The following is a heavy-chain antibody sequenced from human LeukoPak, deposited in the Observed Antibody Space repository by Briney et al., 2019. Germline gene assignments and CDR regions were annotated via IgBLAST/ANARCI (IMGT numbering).Heavy chain of an antibody. Sequence: GGSLRLSCAASGFTFSSYAMSWVRQAPGKGLEWVSAISGSGGSTYYADSVKGRFTISRDNSKNTVYLQMNSLRPEDTAMYHCAKEYSGSFEYWGQGTLVIVSS. CDR1: GFTFSSYA. D-gene: IGHD1-26*01. CDR3: AKEYSGSFEY. J-gene: IGHJ4*02. CDR2: ISGSGGST. V-gene: IGHV3-23*01.